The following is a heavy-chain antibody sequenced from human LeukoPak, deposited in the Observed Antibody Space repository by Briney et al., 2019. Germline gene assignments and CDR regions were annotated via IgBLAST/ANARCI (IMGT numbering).Heavy chain of an antibody. CDR2: IYSSGSA. Sequence: SETLSHPCTVSGGSISSYYWSWIRQPAGKGLEWLGRIYSSGSANYNPSLKSRVTMSVDTSKNQFSLKLRSVTAADTAVYYCARGTDGDYVEYWGQGTLATVSS. CDR3: ARGTDGDYVEY. V-gene: IGHV4-4*07. J-gene: IGHJ4*02. CDR1: GGSISSYY. D-gene: IGHD4-17*01.